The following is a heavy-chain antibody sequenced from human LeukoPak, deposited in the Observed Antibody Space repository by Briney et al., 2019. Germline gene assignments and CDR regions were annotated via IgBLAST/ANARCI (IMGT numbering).Heavy chain of an antibody. V-gene: IGHV4-34*01. D-gene: IGHD6-13*01. CDR3: ARGRSSHRFDY. J-gene: IGHJ4*02. Sequence: SETLSLTCAVYGGSFSGYYWSWIRQPPGKGLEWIGEINHSGSTNYNPSLKSRVTISVDTSKNQFSLELSSVTAADTAVYYCARGRSSHRFDYWGQGTLVTVSS. CDR2: INHSGST. CDR1: GGSFSGYY.